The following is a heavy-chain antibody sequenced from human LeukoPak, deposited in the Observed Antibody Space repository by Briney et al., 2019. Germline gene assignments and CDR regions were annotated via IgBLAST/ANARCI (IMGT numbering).Heavy chain of an antibody. V-gene: IGHV3-9*01. CDR1: GFTFDDYA. CDR2: ISWNSGSI. CDR3: ARGGTVTTFDY. D-gene: IGHD4-11*01. Sequence: GRSLRLSCAASGFTFDDYAMHWVRQAPGKGLEWVSGISWNSGSIGYADSVKGRFTISRDNAKNSLYLQMSSLRADDTAFYYCARGGTVTTFDYWGQGTLVTVSS. J-gene: IGHJ4*02.